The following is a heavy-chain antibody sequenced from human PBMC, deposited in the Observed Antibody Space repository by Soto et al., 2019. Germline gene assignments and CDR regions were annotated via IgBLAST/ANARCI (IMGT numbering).Heavy chain of an antibody. CDR2: ISQSGFT. CDR3: ARGVFSSGWYSYFDP. Sequence: QVQLQQRGAGLLRPSETLSLTCAVSTESLRGYYWTWIRQSPGKGLEWIGEISQSGFTNYNPSLESRVSLSVDTSKSEFSLHLTSMTAAATALYYCARGVFSSGWYSYFDPWGQGTPVTVSS. J-gene: IGHJ5*02. D-gene: IGHD6-19*01. CDR1: TESLRGYY. V-gene: IGHV4-34*01.